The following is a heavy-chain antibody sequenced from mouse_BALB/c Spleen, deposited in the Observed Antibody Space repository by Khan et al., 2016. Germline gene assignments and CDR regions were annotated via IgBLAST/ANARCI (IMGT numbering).Heavy chain of an antibody. CDR1: GFSITGFA. CDR2: QCGDGSI. D-gene: IGHD2-4*01. J-gene: IGHJ3*01. V-gene: IGHV2-6-7*01. Sequence: QVQLKQSGPGLVAPSQSLSITCTVSGFSITGFAVNWVRQPLGKGLEWLGVQCGDGSIDYESALKSRLSISNDYSKSEVCLKRSSLRTDDTARYYCTSSYDYDGGFAYWGQGTLVTVSA. CDR3: TSSYDYDGGFAY.